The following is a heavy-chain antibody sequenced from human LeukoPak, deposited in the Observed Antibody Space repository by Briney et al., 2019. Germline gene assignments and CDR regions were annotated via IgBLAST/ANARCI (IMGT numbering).Heavy chain of an antibody. CDR2: INHSGST. D-gene: IGHD2-2*02. Sequence: SETLSLTCAVYGGSFSGYYWSWIRQPPGKGLEWIGEINHSGSTNYNPSLKSRVTISVDTSKNQFSLKLSSVTAADTAVYYCARWAESVVPAAIPTLFDYWGQGTLVTVSS. J-gene: IGHJ4*02. V-gene: IGHV4-34*01. CDR1: GGSFSGYY. CDR3: ARWAESVVPAAIPTLFDY.